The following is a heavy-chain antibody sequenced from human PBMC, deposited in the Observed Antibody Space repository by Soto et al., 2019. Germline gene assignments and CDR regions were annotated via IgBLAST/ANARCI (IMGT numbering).Heavy chain of an antibody. V-gene: IGHV1-69*01. CDR3: ASGRIVVVGSSAYYGMDV. Sequence: QVQLVQSGAEVKKPGSSVRVSCKASGGTPSNSAFSWVRQAPGQGLEWMGGIIPVFGIVKYAQNLEGSVTITADESTNTAYMALSSLRYEDRAVYYCASGRIVVVGSSAYYGMDVWGQGTTVTVS. J-gene: IGHJ6*02. CDR2: IIPVFGIV. CDR1: GGTPSNSA. D-gene: IGHD3-22*01.